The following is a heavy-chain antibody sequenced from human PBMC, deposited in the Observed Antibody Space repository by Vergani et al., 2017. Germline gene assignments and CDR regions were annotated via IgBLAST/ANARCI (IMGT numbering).Heavy chain of an antibody. CDR1: GFTFSSYS. V-gene: IGHV3-21*01. CDR2: ISSSSSYI. Sequence: EVQLVESGGGLVKPGGSLRLSCAASGFTFSSYSMNWVRQAPGKGLELVSSISSSSSYIYYADSVKGRFTISRDNAKNSLYLQMNSLRAEDTAVYYCAGYYGDYYYYYYYMDVWGKGTTVTVSS. CDR3: AGYYGDYYYYYYYMDV. D-gene: IGHD4-17*01. J-gene: IGHJ6*03.